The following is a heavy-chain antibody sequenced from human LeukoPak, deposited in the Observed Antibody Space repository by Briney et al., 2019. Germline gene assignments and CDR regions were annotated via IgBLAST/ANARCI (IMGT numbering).Heavy chain of an antibody. CDR3: ARVVRGVGYYFDY. CDR1: EFTFSSYE. J-gene: IGHJ4*02. CDR2: ISSSGSTI. Sequence: GGSLRLSCAASEFTFSSYEMNWVRQAPGKGLEWVSYISSSGSTIYYADSVKGRFTISRDNAKNSLYLQMNSLRAEDTAVYYCARVVRGVGYYFDYWGQGTLVTVSS. D-gene: IGHD3-10*01. V-gene: IGHV3-48*03.